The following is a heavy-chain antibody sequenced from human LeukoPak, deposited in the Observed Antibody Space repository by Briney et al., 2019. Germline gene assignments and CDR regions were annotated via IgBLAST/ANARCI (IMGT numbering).Heavy chain of an antibody. CDR2: IYHSGGT. J-gene: IGHJ5*02. Sequence: SETLSLTCVVSGASISSGGYSWSWIRQPPGKGLEWIGCIYHSGGTHYNPSLKSRVTMSVATSKNQISLNLNSMTAADTALYYCARDIWGSSTWGPGTLVTVS. D-gene: IGHD3-16*01. CDR1: GASISSGGYS. V-gene: IGHV4-30-2*01. CDR3: ARDIWGSST.